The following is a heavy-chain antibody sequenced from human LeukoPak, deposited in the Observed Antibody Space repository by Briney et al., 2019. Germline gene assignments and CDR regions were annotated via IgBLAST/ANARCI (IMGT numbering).Heavy chain of an antibody. CDR1: GGSISSGGYY. CDR3: ATLQSSGYDYSDY. Sequence: NPSETLSLTCTVSGGSISSGGYYWSWIRQPPGKGLEWIGYIYYSGSTDYNPSLKSRVTMSVDTSKNQFSLRLSSVTAADTAVYYCATLQSSGYDYSDYWGQGILVTVSS. CDR2: IYYSGST. J-gene: IGHJ4*02. D-gene: IGHD3-22*01. V-gene: IGHV4-61*08.